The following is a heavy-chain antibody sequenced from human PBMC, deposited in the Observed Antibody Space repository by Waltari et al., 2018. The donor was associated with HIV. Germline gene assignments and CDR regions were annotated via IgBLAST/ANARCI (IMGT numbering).Heavy chain of an antibody. CDR2: IYSGGST. D-gene: IGHD2-8*01. CDR1: GFTVSCTF. CDR3: AKGTSLDY. V-gene: IGHV3-53*01. Sequence: EVPLVESGGGLIQPVGSLRLSCAAPGFTVSCTFISWFRQAPGKGLEWVSVIYSGGSTYYADSVKGRFTISRDNSKNTLYLQMNSLRAEDTAVYYCAKGTSLDYWGQGTLVTVSS. J-gene: IGHJ4*02.